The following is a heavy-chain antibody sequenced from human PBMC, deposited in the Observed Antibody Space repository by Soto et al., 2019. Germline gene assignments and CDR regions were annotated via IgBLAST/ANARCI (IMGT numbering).Heavy chain of an antibody. Sequence: GGSLRLSCAASGFTVSSNYMSWVRQAPGKGLEWVSVIYSGGSTYYADSVKGRFTISRDNSKNTLYLQMNSLRAEDTAVYYCARESPPTTVVTNTYYFDYWGQGTLVTVSS. J-gene: IGHJ4*02. CDR3: ARESPPTTVVTNTYYFDY. D-gene: IGHD4-17*01. V-gene: IGHV3-66*01. CDR2: IYSGGST. CDR1: GFTVSSNY.